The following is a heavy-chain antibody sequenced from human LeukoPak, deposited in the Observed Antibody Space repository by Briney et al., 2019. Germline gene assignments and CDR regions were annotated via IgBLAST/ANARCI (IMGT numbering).Heavy chain of an antibody. J-gene: IGHJ5*02. V-gene: IGHV4-31*03. D-gene: IGHD2-2*01. CDR1: GGSISSGGYY. Sequence: PSQTLSLTCTVSGGSISSGGYYWSWVRQHPGKGLEWIGYIYYSGSTYYNPSLKSRVTISVDTSKNQFSLKLSSVTAADTAVYYCASQPSVVPAPMRRYNWFDPWGQGTLVTVSS. CDR2: IYYSGST. CDR3: ASQPSVVPAPMRRYNWFDP.